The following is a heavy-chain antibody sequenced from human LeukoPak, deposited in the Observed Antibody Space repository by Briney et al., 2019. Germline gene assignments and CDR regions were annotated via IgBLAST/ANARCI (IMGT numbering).Heavy chain of an antibody. V-gene: IGHV1-69*05. CDR3: ARAQLDIVVVPAAIRGWFDP. CDR1: GGTFSSYA. Sequence: ASVKVSCKASGGTFSSYAISWVRQAPGQGLEWMGGIIPIFGTANYAQKFQGRVTITTDESTSTAYMELSSLRSEDTAVYYCARAQLDIVVVPAAIRGWFDPWGQGTLVTVSS. J-gene: IGHJ5*02. CDR2: IIPIFGTA. D-gene: IGHD2-2*02.